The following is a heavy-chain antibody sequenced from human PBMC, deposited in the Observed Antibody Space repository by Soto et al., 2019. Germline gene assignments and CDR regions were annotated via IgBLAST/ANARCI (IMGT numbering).Heavy chain of an antibody. J-gene: IGHJ4*02. V-gene: IGHV3-33*01. Sequence: QVQLVESGGGVVQPGRSLRLSCAASGFTFSSYGMHWFAQLQGKGREGGAVIWYDGSNKYYADSVKGRFTISRDNSKNTLYLQMNSLRAEDTAVYYCAVGGFYGSGSYGGEDYFDYWGQGTLVTVSS. D-gene: IGHD3-10*01. CDR1: GFTFSSYG. CDR3: AVGGFYGSGSYGGEDYFDY. CDR2: IWYDGSNK.